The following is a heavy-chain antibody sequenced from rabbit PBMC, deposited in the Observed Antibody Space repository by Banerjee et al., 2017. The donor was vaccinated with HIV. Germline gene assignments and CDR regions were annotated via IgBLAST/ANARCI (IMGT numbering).Heavy chain of an antibody. CDR1: GFDFSSNA. D-gene: IGHD8-1*01. CDR3: ARSDAASCYYNNYFTL. J-gene: IGHJ4*01. V-gene: IGHV1S47*01. CDR2: IAGGSSGDT. Sequence: QQQLEESGGGLVKPEGSLTLSCKASGFDFSSNAMCWVRQAPGKGPEWIACIAGGSSGDTYYASWAKGRFTITRSTSLNTVTLQLNSLTAADTATYFCARSDAASCYYNNYFTLWGPGTLVTVS.